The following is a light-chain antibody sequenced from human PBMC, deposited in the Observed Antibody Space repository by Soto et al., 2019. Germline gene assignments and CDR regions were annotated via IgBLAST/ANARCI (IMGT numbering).Light chain of an antibody. CDR1: QTISSW. V-gene: IGKV1-5*03. CDR2: EAP. J-gene: IGKJ1*01. Sequence: DIQMTQSPSTLSGSAGDRVTITCRASQTISSWLAWYQQKPGKAPKLLVYEAPSLESGVPSRFSGSGSGTEFTLTISSLQPDDFATYYCQQYNSYPWAFGQGTKVDIK. CDR3: QQYNSYPWA.